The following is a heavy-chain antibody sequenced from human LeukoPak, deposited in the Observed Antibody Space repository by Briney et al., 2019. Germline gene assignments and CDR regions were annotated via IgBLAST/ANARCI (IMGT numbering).Heavy chain of an antibody. Sequence: PSETLSLTCTVSGYSISSGYYWGWIRQPPGKGLEWIGSLYHRGSTHYNPSLKSRVTISEDTSKNQLSLKLNSVTAADTAVYYCARSSGWSFDYWGQGTLVTVSS. CDR1: GYSISSGYY. J-gene: IGHJ4*02. D-gene: IGHD6-19*01. CDR3: ARSSGWSFDY. CDR2: LYHRGST. V-gene: IGHV4-38-2*02.